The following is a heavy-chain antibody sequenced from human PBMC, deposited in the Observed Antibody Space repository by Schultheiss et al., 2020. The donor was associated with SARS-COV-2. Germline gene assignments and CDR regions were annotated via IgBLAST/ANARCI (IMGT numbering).Heavy chain of an antibody. CDR3: ARDLRGSSSMDV. D-gene: IGHD6-6*01. Sequence: SETLSLTCTVSGGSISGYYWSWIRQPPGKGLEWIGSINYSGATSYNPSLKSRVTISVDRSKNQFSLKLSSVTAADTAVYYCARDLRGSSSMDVWGQGTTVTVSS. CDR1: GGSISGYY. CDR2: INYSGAT. J-gene: IGHJ6*02. V-gene: IGHV4-39*07.